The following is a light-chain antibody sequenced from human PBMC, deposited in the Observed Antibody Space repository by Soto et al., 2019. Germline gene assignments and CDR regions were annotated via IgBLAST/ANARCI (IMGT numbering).Light chain of an antibody. CDR3: MQGRHWHPIT. Sequence: DVVMTQSPLSLAVTLGRPSSISCRSSQSLLYSDGDTYLNWFQQRPCQSPRPLXXTVSNRASGVPDSFSGSGSGTDFTPRISRVEDEDVGVYYCMQGRHWHPITFGQGTRLEIK. V-gene: IGKV2-30*01. CDR2: TVS. CDR1: QSLLYSDGDTY. J-gene: IGKJ5*01.